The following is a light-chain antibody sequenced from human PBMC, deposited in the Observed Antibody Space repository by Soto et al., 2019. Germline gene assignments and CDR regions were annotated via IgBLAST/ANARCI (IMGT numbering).Light chain of an antibody. CDR1: SSNIGSNT. CDR3: AAGDDILNGWV. Sequence: QSVLTQPPSASGTPGQRVTISCSGSSSNIGSNTVNWYQQLPGTAPKLLIYSNNQRPSGVPDRFSGSKSGTSASLAISGLQSDDEADYYCAAGDDILNGWVFGGGTKLTVL. CDR2: SNN. J-gene: IGLJ3*02. V-gene: IGLV1-44*01.